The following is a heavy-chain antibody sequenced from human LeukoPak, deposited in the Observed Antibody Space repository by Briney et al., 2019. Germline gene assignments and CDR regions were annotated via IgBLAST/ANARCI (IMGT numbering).Heavy chain of an antibody. CDR1: GGSISSGGYS. J-gene: IGHJ5*02. D-gene: IGHD3-22*01. V-gene: IGHV4-30-2*01. CDR2: IYHSGST. CDR3: ARDWSSGYYSQYNWFDP. Sequence: PSETLSLTCAVSGGSISSGGYSWSWIRQPPGKGLEWIGYIYHSGSTYYNPSLKSRVTISVDRSKNQFSLKLSSVTAADTAVYYCARDWSSGYYSQYNWFDPWGQGTLVTVSS.